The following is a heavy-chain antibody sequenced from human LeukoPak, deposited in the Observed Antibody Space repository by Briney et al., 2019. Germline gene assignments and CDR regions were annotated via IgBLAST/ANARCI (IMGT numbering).Heavy chain of an antibody. V-gene: IGHV4-39*07. D-gene: IGHD6-19*01. Sequence: SETLSLTCTVSGGSISSSSYYWGWIRQTPGKGLEWIGSIYYSGSTYYNPSLKSRVTISVDTSKNQFSLKLSSVTAADTAVYYCARPIAVAGSYYYYMDVWGKGTTVTVSS. CDR3: ARPIAVAGSYYYYMDV. J-gene: IGHJ6*03. CDR2: IYYSGST. CDR1: GGSISSSSYY.